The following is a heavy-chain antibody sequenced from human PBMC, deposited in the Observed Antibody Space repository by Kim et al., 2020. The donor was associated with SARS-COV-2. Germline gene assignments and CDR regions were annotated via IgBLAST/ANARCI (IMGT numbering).Heavy chain of an antibody. J-gene: IGHJ6*02. V-gene: IGHV1-18*01. CDR2: ISAYNGNT. CDR1: GYTFTSYG. CDR3: ARDSSSWYEGAYYYYGMDV. Sequence: SVKVSCKASGYTFTSYGISWVRQAPGQGLEWMGWISAYNGNTNYAQKLQGRVTMTTDTSTSTAYMELRSLRSDDTAVYYCARDSSSWYEGAYYYYGMDVWGQGTTVTVSS. D-gene: IGHD6-13*01.